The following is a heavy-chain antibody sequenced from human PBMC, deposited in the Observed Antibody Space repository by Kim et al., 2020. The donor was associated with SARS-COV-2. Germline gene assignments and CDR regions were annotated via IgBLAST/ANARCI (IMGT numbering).Heavy chain of an antibody. CDR3: ARYSSRVMVRAFDP. J-gene: IGHJ5*02. V-gene: IGHV4-39*07. D-gene: IGHD3-10*01. CDR2: IYYSGST. Sequence: SETLSLTCTVSGGSISSSSYYWGWIRQPPGKGLEWIGSIYYSGSTYYNPSLKSRVTISVDTSKNQFSLKLSSVTAADTAVYYCARYSSRVMVRAFDPWGQGTLVTVSS. CDR1: GGSISSSSYY.